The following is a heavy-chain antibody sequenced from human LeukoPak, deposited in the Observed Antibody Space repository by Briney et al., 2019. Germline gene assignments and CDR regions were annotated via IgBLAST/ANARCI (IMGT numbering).Heavy chain of an antibody. J-gene: IGHJ6*03. V-gene: IGHV4-4*07. CDR2: IYTSGST. CDR3: ARAPTGDWGLYYYYYYMDV. D-gene: IGHD7-27*01. CDR1: GGSISSYY. Sequence: PSETLSLTCTVSGGSISSYYWSWIRQPAGKGLEWIGRIYTSGSTNYNPSLKSRVTMSVDTSKNQFSLKLSSVTAADTAVYYCARAPTGDWGLYYYYYYMDVWGKGTTVTVSS.